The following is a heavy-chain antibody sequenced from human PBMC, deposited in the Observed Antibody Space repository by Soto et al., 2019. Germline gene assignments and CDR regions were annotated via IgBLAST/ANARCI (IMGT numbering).Heavy chain of an antibody. V-gene: IGHV1-58*01. Sequence: ASVKVSCKASGFTFTSSAVQWVRQARGQRLEWIGWIVVGSANTNYAQKFQERVTITRDMSTSTAYMELSSLRSEDTAVYYCAAGRGDRSGYYCDHWGQGTLVTGAS. CDR1: GFTFTSSA. J-gene: IGHJ4*02. D-gene: IGHD3-22*01. CDR2: IVVGSANT. CDR3: AAGRGDRSGYYCDH.